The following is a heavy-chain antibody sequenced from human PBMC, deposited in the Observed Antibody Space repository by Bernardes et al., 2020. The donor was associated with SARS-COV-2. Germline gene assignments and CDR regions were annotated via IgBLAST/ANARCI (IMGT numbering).Heavy chain of an antibody. CDR1: GFNFSDYY. J-gene: IGHJ4*02. V-gene: IGHV3-11*06. D-gene: IGHD2-8*02. CDR3: VRGLGYCTGGVCYPFDS. CDR2: ISGSKTYT. Sequence: GSLRLSCITSGFNFSDYYMSWIRQAPGKGLEWVSYISGSKTYTNDADSVKGRFTIPRDNAKNALYLQMNSLRGEDTAVYYCVRGLGYCTGGVCYPFDSWGQGILVTVSS.